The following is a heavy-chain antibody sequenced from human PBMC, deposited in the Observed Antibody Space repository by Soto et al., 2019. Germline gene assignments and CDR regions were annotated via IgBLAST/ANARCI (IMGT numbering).Heavy chain of an antibody. V-gene: IGHV3-53*02. Sequence: EVQLVETGGGLIQPGGSLRLSCAASGFTVSSNYMSWVRQAPGKGLEWVSVIYRDGNTYYADSVKGRFTISRDNSKNTLYLQMNSLRAEDTAVYCCARDLGSDSGGHSGADWGRGTLVTVSA. CDR1: GFTVSSNY. D-gene: IGHD3-22*01. CDR2: IYRDGNT. J-gene: IGHJ4*02. CDR3: ARDLGSDSGGHSGAD.